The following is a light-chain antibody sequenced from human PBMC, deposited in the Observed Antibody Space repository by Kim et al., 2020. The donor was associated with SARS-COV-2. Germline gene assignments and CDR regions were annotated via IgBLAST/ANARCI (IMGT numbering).Light chain of an antibody. CDR3: QQRSNWPLT. J-gene: IGKJ4*01. Sequence: APGERATLSCRASQSVSSYLAWYQQKPGQAPRLLIYDASTRATGIPARFSGSGSGTDFILTISSLEPEDFAVYYCQQRSNWPLTFGGGTKVDIK. CDR2: DAS. V-gene: IGKV3-11*01. CDR1: QSVSSY.